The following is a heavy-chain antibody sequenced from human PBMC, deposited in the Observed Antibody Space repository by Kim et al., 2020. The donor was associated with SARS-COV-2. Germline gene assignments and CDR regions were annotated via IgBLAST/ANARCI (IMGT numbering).Heavy chain of an antibody. CDR1: GGSISSYY. J-gene: IGHJ6*02. V-gene: IGHV4-59*13. CDR2: IYYSGST. Sequence: SETLSLTCTVSGGSISSYYWSWIRQPPGKGLEWIGYIYYSGSTNYNPSLKSRVTISVDTSKNQFSLKLSSVTAADTAVYYCARDPYRNGMDVWGQGTTVTVSS. CDR3: ARDPYRNGMDV. D-gene: IGHD1-26*01.